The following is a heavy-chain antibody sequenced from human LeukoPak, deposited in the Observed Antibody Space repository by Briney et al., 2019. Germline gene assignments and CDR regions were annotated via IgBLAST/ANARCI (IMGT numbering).Heavy chain of an antibody. CDR3: ARDSQRQWLSYSDY. Sequence: PGGSQRLSCAASGFTFSSYAMSWVRQAPGKGLEWVSAISGSGGSTYYADSVKGRFTISRDNSKNTLYLQMNSLRAEDTAVYYCARDSQRQWLSYSDYWGQGTLVTVSS. J-gene: IGHJ4*02. CDR2: ISGSGGST. D-gene: IGHD6-19*01. CDR1: GFTFSSYA. V-gene: IGHV3-23*01.